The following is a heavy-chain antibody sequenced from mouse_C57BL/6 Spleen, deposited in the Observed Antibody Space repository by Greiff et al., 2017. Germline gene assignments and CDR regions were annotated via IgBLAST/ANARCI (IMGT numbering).Heavy chain of an antibody. J-gene: IGHJ2*01. V-gene: IGHV5-4*01. CDR2: ISDGGSYT. Sequence: EVKLVESGGGLVKPGGSLKLSCAASGFTFSSYAMSWVRQTPEKRLEWVATISDGGSYTYYPDNVKGRFTISRDNAKNNLYLQMSHLKSEDTAMYYCTRDGILRSAYYFDYWGQGTTLTVSS. CDR1: GFTFSSYA. D-gene: IGHD1-1*01. CDR3: TRDGILRSAYYFDY.